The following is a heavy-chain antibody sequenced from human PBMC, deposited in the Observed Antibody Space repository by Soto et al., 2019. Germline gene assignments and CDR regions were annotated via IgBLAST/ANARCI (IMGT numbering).Heavy chain of an antibody. CDR1: GYSFTSYW. V-gene: IGHV5-10-1*01. CDR2: IDPSDSYT. J-gene: IGHJ6*02. CDR3: GRHRIVVVPAVNYGMDV. Sequence: PGESLKISCKGSGYSFTSYWISCVRQMPGKGLERMGRIDPSDSYTNYSPYLQVHVTISADKSISTAYLQWSSLTASDTAMYYCGRHRIVVVPAVNYGMDVWSQATTVTVSS. D-gene: IGHD2-2*01.